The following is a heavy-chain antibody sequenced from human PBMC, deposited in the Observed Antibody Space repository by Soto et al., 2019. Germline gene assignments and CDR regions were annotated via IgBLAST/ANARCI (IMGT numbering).Heavy chain of an antibody. V-gene: IGHV3-21*01. CDR3: ARETGYDRSGYYFNPVRNAFDI. J-gene: IGHJ3*02. D-gene: IGHD3-22*01. CDR2: ISSSSSYI. CDR1: GFTFSSHS. Sequence: GGSLRLSCAASGFTFSSHSMDWVRQAPGKGLEWVSSISSSSSYIYYADSVKGRFTISRDNAKNSLYLQMNSLRAEDAAVYYCARETGYDRSGYYFNPVRNAFDIWGQGTMVTVSS.